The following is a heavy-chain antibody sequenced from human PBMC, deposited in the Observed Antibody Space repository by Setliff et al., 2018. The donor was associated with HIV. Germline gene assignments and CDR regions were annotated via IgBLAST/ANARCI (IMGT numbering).Heavy chain of an antibody. V-gene: IGHV4-4*02. D-gene: IGHD3-16*02. CDR3: ARAYVWGSYRFIDF. J-gene: IGHJ4*02. CDR1: DHSISSSNW. Sequence: PSETLSLTCAVSDHSISSSNWWSWVRQPPGKGLEWIGEIHHSGSTNYSPSLKSRVTISVDKSKNQFSLKLSSVTAADTAVYYCARAYVWGSYRFIDFWGQGTLVTVSS. CDR2: IHHSGST.